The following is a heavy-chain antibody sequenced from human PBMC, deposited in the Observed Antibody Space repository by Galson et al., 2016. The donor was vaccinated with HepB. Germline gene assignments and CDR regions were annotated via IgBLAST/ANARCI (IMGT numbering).Heavy chain of an antibody. CDR3: AKARSRYGSDCIDY. D-gene: IGHD6-19*01. J-gene: IGHJ4*02. V-gene: IGHV3-30*18. CDR1: GFSFSSYG. Sequence: SLRLSCAASGFSFSSYGMHWVRQAPGKGLEWLAVISYDGHNKYYGDSVKGQLPISRDNSNNTLYLQVTSLRAEDTAVYYCAKARSRYGSDCIDYWGQGALVTVSS. CDR2: ISYDGHNK.